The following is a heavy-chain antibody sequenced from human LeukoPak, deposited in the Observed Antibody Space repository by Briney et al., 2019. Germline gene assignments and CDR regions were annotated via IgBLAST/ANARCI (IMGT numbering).Heavy chain of an antibody. D-gene: IGHD3-9*01. CDR1: GGSINSGRDY. CDR3: SKDHFDWRESWFES. J-gene: IGHJ5*01. V-gene: IGHV4-61*02. CDR2: IYTSGTT. Sequence: SETLSLTCTVSGGSINSGRDYWSWIRQPAGKGLEWIGRIYTSGTTKYNPSLKSRVSISIDTSKNHFSLKLSSVTAADTAMYYCSKDHFDWRESWFESWGQGTLVTVSS.